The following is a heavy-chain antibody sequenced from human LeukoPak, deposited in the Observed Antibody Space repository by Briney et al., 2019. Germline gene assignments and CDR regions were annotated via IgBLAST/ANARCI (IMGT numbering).Heavy chain of an antibody. J-gene: IGHJ4*02. Sequence: ASVKVSCKASGYTFTGYYMHWVRQAPGQGLEWMGWINPNSGGTNYAQKFQGRVTMTRDTSISTAYMELSRLRSDDTAVYYCARRIMITFGGVIVTRIFDYWGQGTLVTVSS. V-gene: IGHV1-2*02. D-gene: IGHD3-16*02. CDR3: ARRIMITFGGVIVTRIFDY. CDR2: INPNSGGT. CDR1: GYTFTGYY.